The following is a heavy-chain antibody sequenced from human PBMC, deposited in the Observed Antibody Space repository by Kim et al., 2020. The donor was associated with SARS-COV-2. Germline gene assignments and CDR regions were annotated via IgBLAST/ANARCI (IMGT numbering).Heavy chain of an antibody. D-gene: IGHD4-17*01. V-gene: IGHV4-34*01. J-gene: IGHJ4*02. CDR3: ARGLGIDYPYYFDD. Sequence: TPSLKSRVTISVDTSKNQFSLKLSSVTAADTAVYYCARGLGIDYPYYFDDWGQGTLVTVSS.